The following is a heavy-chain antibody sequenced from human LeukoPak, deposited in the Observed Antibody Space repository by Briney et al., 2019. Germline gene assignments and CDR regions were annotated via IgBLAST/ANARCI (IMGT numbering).Heavy chain of an antibody. Sequence: PVGSLRLSCAASGFTFTNYAMTWVRQAPGKGLEWVSGISEGVGNTYYADSVKGRFTISRDHSKNTLYLQMNSLRAEDTALYYCAKREKGTTGRFFDYWGQGTLVTVSS. CDR3: AKREKGTTGRFFDY. CDR2: ISEGVGNT. J-gene: IGHJ4*02. CDR1: GFTFTNYA. V-gene: IGHV3-23*01. D-gene: IGHD4-17*01.